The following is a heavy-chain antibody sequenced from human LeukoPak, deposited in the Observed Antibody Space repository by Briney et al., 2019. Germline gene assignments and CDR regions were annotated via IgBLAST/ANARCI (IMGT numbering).Heavy chain of an antibody. J-gene: IGHJ4*02. CDR2: IYYSGST. CDR3: ARHVKAMITFGGVNLYFDY. V-gene: IGHV4-59*08. D-gene: IGHD3-16*01. Sequence: PSETLSLTCTVSGGSISSYYWSWIRQPPGKGLEWIGYIYYSGSTNYNPSLKSRVTISVDTSKNQFSLKLSSVTAADTAVYYCARHVKAMITFGGVNLYFDYWGQGTLVTVSS. CDR1: GGSISSYY.